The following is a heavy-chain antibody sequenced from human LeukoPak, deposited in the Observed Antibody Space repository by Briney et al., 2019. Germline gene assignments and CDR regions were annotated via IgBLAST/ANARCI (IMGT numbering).Heavy chain of an antibody. CDR2: IYYSGST. CDR3: ARAGGSGSYYWDTFNWFDP. D-gene: IGHD3-10*01. J-gene: IGHJ5*02. CDR1: GGSFSGYY. Sequence: SETLSLTCAVFGGSFSGYYWGWIRQPPGKGLEWIGSIYYSGSTYYNPSLKSRVTISVDTSKNQFSLKLCSVTAADTAVYYCARAGGSGSYYWDTFNWFDPWGQGTLVTVSS. V-gene: IGHV4-39*07.